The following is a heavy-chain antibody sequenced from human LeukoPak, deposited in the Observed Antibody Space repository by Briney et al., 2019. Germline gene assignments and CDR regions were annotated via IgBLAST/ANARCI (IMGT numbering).Heavy chain of an antibody. V-gene: IGHV4-34*01. CDR1: GGSFSGYY. CDR3: ARDLGLVYYDSSGYYS. CDR2: INHSGST. J-gene: IGHJ3*01. Sequence: SETLSLTCAIYGGSFSGYYWSWIRQPPGKGLEWIGEINHSGSTNYNPSLKSRVTISVDTSKNQFSLKLSSVTAADTAVYYCARDLGLVYYDSSGYYSWGQGTMVTVSS. D-gene: IGHD3-22*01.